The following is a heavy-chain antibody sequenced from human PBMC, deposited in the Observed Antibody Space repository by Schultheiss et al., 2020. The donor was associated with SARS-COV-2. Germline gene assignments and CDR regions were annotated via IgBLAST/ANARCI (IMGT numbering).Heavy chain of an antibody. CDR2: INHSGST. V-gene: IGHV4-61*08. CDR3: ARDGKVTGTTPWVWFDP. D-gene: IGHD1-7*01. CDR1: GGSISSGGYY. Sequence: SETLSLTCTVSGGSISSGGYYWSWIRQHPGKGLEWIGEINHSGSTNYNPSLKSRVTISVDKSKNQFSLKLSSVTAADTAVYYCARDGKVTGTTPWVWFDPWGQGTLVTVSS. J-gene: IGHJ5*02.